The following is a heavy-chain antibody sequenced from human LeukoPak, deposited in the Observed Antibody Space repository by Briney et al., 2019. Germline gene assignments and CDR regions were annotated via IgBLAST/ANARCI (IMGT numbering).Heavy chain of an antibody. V-gene: IGHV3-53*01. CDR3: ARATPDIAAAGAFDY. D-gene: IGHD6-13*01. CDR1: GFTVSSNY. J-gene: IGHJ4*02. Sequence: GGSLRLSCAASGFTVSSNYMGWVRQAPGKGLEWVSVIYNGGSTYYADSVKGRFTISRDNSKNTLYLQMNTLRVEDTAVYYCARATPDIAAAGAFDYWGQGTLVTVSS. CDR2: IYNGGST.